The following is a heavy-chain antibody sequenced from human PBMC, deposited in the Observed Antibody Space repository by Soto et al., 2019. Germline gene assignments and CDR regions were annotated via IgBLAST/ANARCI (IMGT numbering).Heavy chain of an antibody. D-gene: IGHD3-22*01. Sequence: PGGSLRLSCAASGFIVSSHYMCWVRQAPGKGLEWISVIHSSGATMYAESVRGRFTISRDNSQSTPHLQMNSLRADDTAVYYCAREARDSSGYYNIDYWGQGTMVTVSS. CDR1: GFIVSSHY. CDR2: IHSSGAT. V-gene: IGHV3-53*01. J-gene: IGHJ4*02. CDR3: AREARDSSGYYNIDY.